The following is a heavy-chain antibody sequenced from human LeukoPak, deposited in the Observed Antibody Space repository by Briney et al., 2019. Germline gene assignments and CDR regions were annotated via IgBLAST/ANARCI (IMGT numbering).Heavy chain of an antibody. Sequence: SETLSLTCTVSGGSISSYYWSWIRQPPGKGLEWIGYIYYSGSTNYNPSLKSRVTISVDTSRNQFSLKLSSVTAADTAVYYCARGWSSSSWDQGEWFDPWGQGTLVTVSS. CDR2: IYYSGST. V-gene: IGHV4-59*01. D-gene: IGHD6-13*01. CDR3: ARGWSSSSWDQGEWFDP. CDR1: GGSISSYY. J-gene: IGHJ5*02.